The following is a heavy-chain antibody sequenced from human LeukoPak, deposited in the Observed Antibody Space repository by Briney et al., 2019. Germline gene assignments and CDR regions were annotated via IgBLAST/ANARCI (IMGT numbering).Heavy chain of an antibody. CDR3: ARQKIGSYFDY. V-gene: IGHV4-59*01. D-gene: IGHD3-22*01. CDR2: IYYSGST. J-gene: IGHJ4*02. Sequence: SETLSLTCTVSGGSISSYYWSWLRQPPGKGLEWIGYIYYSGSTNYNPSLKSRVTISVDTSKNQFSLKLSSVTAADTAVYYCARQKIGSYFDYWGQGTLVTVSS. CDR1: GGSISSYY.